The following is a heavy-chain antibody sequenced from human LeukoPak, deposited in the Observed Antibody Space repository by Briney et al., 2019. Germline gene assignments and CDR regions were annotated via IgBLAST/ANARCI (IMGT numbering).Heavy chain of an antibody. V-gene: IGHV4-34*01. Sequence: KASETLSLTCAVYGGSFSGYYWSWIRQPPGKGLEWIGEINHGGSTNYNPSLKSRVTISVDTSKNQFSLKLSSVTAADTAVYYCARGGVAGLDYWGQGTLVTVSS. CDR3: ARGGVAGLDY. CDR2: INHGGST. J-gene: IGHJ4*02. D-gene: IGHD6-19*01. CDR1: GGSFSGYY.